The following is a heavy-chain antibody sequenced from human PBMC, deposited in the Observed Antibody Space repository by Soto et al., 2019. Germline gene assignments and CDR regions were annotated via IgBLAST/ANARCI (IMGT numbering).Heavy chain of an antibody. J-gene: IGHJ4*02. D-gene: IGHD5-12*01. Sequence: SETLSLTCTVSGGSISSYYWSWIRQPPGKGLEWIGYIYYSGSTNYNPSLKSRVTISLDTSKNRFSLKLSSVTAADTAVYYCAREFRRGRGHSGYGFHFWGQGAPVTVSS. CDR3: AREFRRGRGHSGYGFHF. CDR2: IYYSGST. V-gene: IGHV4-59*12. CDR1: GGSISSYY.